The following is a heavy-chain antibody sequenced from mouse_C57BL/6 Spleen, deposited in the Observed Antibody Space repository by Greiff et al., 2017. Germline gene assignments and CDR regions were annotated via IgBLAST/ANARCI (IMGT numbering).Heavy chain of an antibody. CDR3: ARERDSSCPLDY. J-gene: IGHJ2*01. D-gene: IGHD3-2*02. CDR2: ISDGGSYT. V-gene: IGHV5-4*01. Sequence: EVQGVESGGGLVKPGGSLKLSCAASGFTFSSYAMSWVRQTPEKRLEWVATISDGGSYTYYPDNVQGRFTISRDNAKNNLYLQMSHLKSEDTAMYYCARERDSSCPLDYWGQGTTLTVSS. CDR1: GFTFSSYA.